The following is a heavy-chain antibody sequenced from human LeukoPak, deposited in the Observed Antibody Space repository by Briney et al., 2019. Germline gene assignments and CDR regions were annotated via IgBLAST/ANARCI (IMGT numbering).Heavy chain of an antibody. V-gene: IGHV3-30*03. Sequence: SGGSLRLSCAASGFTFSSYGMHWVRQAPGKGLEWVAVISYDGSNKYYADSVKGRFTISRDNSKNTLYLQMNSLRAEDTAVYYCAREGGGSPSFDYWGQGTLVTVSS. CDR3: AREGGGSPSFDY. D-gene: IGHD1-26*01. J-gene: IGHJ4*02. CDR1: GFTFSSYG. CDR2: ISYDGSNK.